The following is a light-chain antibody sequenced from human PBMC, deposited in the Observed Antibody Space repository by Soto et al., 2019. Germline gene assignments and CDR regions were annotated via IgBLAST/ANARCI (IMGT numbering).Light chain of an antibody. CDR2: GNS. V-gene: IGLV1-40*01. Sequence: QSVLTQPPSVSGAPGQRVTISCTGSGSNIGAGYDVQWYQQLPGTAPKLLIHGNSNRPSGVPDRFSGSKSGTSASLGITGLQAEDEADYYCQSYDSSLSGSVFGGGTKLTVL. CDR3: QSYDSSLSGSV. J-gene: IGLJ2*01. CDR1: GSNIGAGYD.